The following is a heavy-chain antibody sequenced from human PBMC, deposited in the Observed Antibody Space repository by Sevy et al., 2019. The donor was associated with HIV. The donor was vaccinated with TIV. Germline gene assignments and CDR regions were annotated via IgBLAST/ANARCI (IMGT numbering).Heavy chain of an antibody. V-gene: IGHV3-11*04. CDR1: GFTFSDYY. CDR3: ARRVVAAPSSTDDY. Sequence: GGSLRLSCAASGFTFSDYYMSWIRQAPGKGLEWVSYISSSGSTIYYADSVKGRFTISRDNAKNSLYLQMNSLRAEDTAVYYCARRVVAAPSSTDDYWGQGTLVTVSS. D-gene: IGHD2-15*01. J-gene: IGHJ4*02. CDR2: ISSSGSTI.